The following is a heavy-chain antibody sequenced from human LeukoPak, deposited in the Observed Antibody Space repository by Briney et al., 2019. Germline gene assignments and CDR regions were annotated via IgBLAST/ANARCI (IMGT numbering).Heavy chain of an antibody. J-gene: IGHJ1*01. CDR3: ARGDYDFWSGYYTAEYFQH. CDR2: ISAYNGNT. Sequence: GASVKVSCKASGYTFTSYGISWVRQAPGQGLEWMGWISAYNGNTNYAQKFQGRVTMTRDTSTSTVYMELSSLRSEDTAVYYCARGDYDFWSGYYTAEYFQHWGQGTLVTVSS. CDR1: GYTFTSYG. V-gene: IGHV1-18*01. D-gene: IGHD3-3*01.